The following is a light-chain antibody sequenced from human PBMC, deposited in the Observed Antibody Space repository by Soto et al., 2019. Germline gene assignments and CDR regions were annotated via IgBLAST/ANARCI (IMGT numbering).Light chain of an antibody. Sequence: QSALTQPASVSGSPGQSITISCTGTSSDVGGYNYVSWYQQHPGKAPQLMIYEVSNRPSGVSNRFSASKSGNTASLNISGLQAEDEADYYCSSYTIRSTYVFGTGTKV. CDR2: EVS. CDR3: SSYTIRSTYV. V-gene: IGLV2-14*01. J-gene: IGLJ1*01. CDR1: SSDVGGYNY.